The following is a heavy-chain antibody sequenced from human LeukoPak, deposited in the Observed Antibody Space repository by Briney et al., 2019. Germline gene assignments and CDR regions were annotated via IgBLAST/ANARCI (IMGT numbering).Heavy chain of an antibody. V-gene: IGHV3-23*01. D-gene: IGHD3-10*01. CDR3: ARDFGGDY. Sequence: GGSLRLSCAASGFTFSSYAMSWVRQAPGKGLEWVSAISGSGGSTYYADSVKGRFTISRDNAKNSLYLQMNSLRAEDTAVYHCARDFGGDYWGQGTLVTVSS. J-gene: IGHJ4*02. CDR1: GFTFSSYA. CDR2: ISGSGGST.